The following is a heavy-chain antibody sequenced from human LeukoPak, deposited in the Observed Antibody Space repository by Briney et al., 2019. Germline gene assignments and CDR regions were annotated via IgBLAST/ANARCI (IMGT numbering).Heavy chain of an antibody. CDR3: ARFPCTGDSCYSGIRAFDI. CDR1: GGSFSGYY. CDR2: INHSGRT. D-gene: IGHD2-15*01. V-gene: IGHV4-34*01. J-gene: IGHJ3*02. Sequence: PSETLSLTCAVYGGSFSGYYWNWIRQSPGKGLEWIGEINHSGRTNYNPSLKSRVTISEDTSKNQFSLRLSSVTAADTAVYYCARFPCTGDSCYSGIRAFDIWGQGTMVTVSS.